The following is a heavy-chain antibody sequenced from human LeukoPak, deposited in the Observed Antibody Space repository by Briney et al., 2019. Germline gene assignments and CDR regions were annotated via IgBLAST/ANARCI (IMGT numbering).Heavy chain of an antibody. CDR1: GFTFSSYG. D-gene: IGHD5-12*01. J-gene: IGHJ4*02. V-gene: IGHV3-23*01. CDR3: AKVSGYDPTWGNYYFDY. Sequence: GGSLRLSCAASGFTFSSYGMSWVRQAPGKGLEWVSAISGSGGSTYYADSVKGRFTISRDNSKNTLYLQMNSLRVEDTAVYYCAKVSGYDPTWGNYYFDYWGQGTLVTVSS. CDR2: ISGSGGST.